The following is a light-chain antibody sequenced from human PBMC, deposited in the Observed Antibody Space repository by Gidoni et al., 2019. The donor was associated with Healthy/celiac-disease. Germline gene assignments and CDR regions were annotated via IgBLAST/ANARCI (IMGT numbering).Light chain of an antibody. CDR3: QQSYSTPRT. CDR1: QSISSY. J-gene: IGKJ2*01. CDR2: AAS. V-gene: IGKV1-39*01. Sequence: MTQHPSSLSASVGERVTITCRASQSISSYLNWYQQKPGKAPKLLIYAASSMQSGIPARFSGSGSGTDFTLTISSLEPEDFATYYCQQSYSTPRTFGQGTKLEIK.